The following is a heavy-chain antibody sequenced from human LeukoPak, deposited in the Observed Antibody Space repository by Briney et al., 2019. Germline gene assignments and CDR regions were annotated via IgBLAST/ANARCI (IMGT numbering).Heavy chain of an antibody. CDR3: ARPFTRLGELSFGGDDAFDI. CDR1: GFTFSSYW. J-gene: IGHJ3*02. CDR2: INSDGSST. Sequence: QPGGSLRLSCAASGFTFSSYWMHWVRQAPGKGLVWVSRINSDGSSTSYADSVKGRFTISRDNAKNSLYLQMNSLRAEDTAVYYCARPFTRLGELSFGGDDAFDIWGQGTMVTVSS. V-gene: IGHV3-74*01. D-gene: IGHD3-16*02.